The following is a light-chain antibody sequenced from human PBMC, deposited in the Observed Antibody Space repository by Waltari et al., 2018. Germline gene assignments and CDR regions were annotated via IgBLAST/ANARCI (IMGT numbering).Light chain of an antibody. J-gene: IGLJ3*02. CDR2: YDS. CDR1: NLGRKS. Sequence: SYVLTQPPSVSVAPGKTARITCGGNNLGRKSVHWYQQKAGQAPVLVIHYDSGRPTGIPERFSGSTSGDTATLGISRVEAGDEADYFCQVWDYIQGVFGGGTKLTIL. V-gene: IGLV3-21*04. CDR3: QVWDYIQGV.